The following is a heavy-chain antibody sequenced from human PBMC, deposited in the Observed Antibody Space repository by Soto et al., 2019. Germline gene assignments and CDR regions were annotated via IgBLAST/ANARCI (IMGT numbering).Heavy chain of an antibody. CDR3: AKDGGITMFRGRARGFDI. J-gene: IGHJ3*02. Sequence: GGSLRLSCAASGFTFTIFAMGWVRPAPGQGLEWVSGISGSGESTYYADSVKGRFTISRDDSENTVHLQLNSLKAEDTAVYYCAKDGGITMFRGRARGFDIWGPGTMVTVSS. CDR2: ISGSGEST. D-gene: IGHD3-10*01. V-gene: IGHV3-23*01. CDR1: GFTFTIFA.